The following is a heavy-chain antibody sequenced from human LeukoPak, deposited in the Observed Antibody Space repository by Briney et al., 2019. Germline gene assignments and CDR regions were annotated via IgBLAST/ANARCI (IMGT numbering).Heavy chain of an antibody. V-gene: IGHV4-34*01. CDR1: GGSFSGYY. D-gene: IGHD3-9*01. CDR2: INHSGST. Sequence: PSETLSLTCAVYGGSFSGYYWSWIRQPPGKGLEWIGGINHSGSTNYNPSLKSRVTISVDTSKNQFSLKLSSVTAADTAVYYCARRGRLRYFDWSYWYFDLWGRGTLVTVSS. J-gene: IGHJ2*01. CDR3: ARRGRLRYFDWSYWYFDL.